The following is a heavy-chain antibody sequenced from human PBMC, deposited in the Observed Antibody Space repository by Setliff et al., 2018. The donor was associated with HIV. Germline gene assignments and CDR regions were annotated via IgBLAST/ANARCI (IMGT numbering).Heavy chain of an antibody. Sequence: SETLSLTCNVSGDSIKDYYWSWIRQPPGKGLELLGYMSFSANSNYNPSLKNRITISIDTSKNQFSLRLKSVTAADAAIYHCARGAGAFGAKLDSWGQGSLVTVSS. D-gene: IGHD3-10*01. CDR1: GDSIKDYY. J-gene: IGHJ4*02. CDR3: ARGAGAFGAKLDS. V-gene: IGHV4-59*01. CDR2: MSFSANS.